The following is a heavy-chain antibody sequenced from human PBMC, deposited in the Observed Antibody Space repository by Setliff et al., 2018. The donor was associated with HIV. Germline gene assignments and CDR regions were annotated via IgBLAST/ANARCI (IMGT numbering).Heavy chain of an antibody. CDR1: GFTLSSYW. J-gene: IGHJ4*02. D-gene: IGHD5-12*01. CDR3: HSGYDTEEQSYFDY. CDR2: ISADGSDT. V-gene: IGHV3-74*01. Sequence: GGSLRLSCAASGFTLSSYWIHWVRQAPGKGLVWVSRISADGSDTSYADSVKDRFTISRDNAKNTLYLQMNSLRAEDTGVYYCHSGYDTEEQSYFDYWGQGTLVTVSS.